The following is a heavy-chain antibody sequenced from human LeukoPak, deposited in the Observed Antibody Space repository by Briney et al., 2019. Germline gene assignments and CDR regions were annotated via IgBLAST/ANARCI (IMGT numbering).Heavy chain of an antibody. CDR3: ARGDYDILTGYSDGMDV. CDR2: IYPGDSDT. CDR1: GYSFTSYW. Sequence: GESLQISCKGSGYSFTSYWIGWVRQMPGKGLEWMGIIYPGDSDTRYSPSFQGQVTISADKSISTAYLQWSSLKASDTAMYYCARGDYDILTGYSDGMDVWGQGTTVTVSS. V-gene: IGHV5-51*01. J-gene: IGHJ6*02. D-gene: IGHD3-9*01.